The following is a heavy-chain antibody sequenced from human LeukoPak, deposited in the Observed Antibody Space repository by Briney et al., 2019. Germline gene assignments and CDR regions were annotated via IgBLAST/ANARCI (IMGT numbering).Heavy chain of an antibody. CDR2: IYTSGST. J-gene: IGHJ4*02. V-gene: IGHV4-61*02. Sequence: PSQTLSLTCTVSGGSISSGSYYWSWIRQPAGKGLGWIGRIYTSGSTNYNPSLKSRVTISVDTSKNQFSLKLSSVTAADTAVYYCARGGIAATSFDYWGQGTLVTVSS. CDR1: GGSISSGSYY. CDR3: ARGGIAATSFDY. D-gene: IGHD6-13*01.